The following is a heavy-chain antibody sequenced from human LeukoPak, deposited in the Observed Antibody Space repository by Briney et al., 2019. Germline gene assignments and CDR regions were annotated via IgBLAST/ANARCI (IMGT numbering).Heavy chain of an antibody. V-gene: IGHV4-34*01. J-gene: IGHJ4*02. CDR3: ARGGLRFLEWSLYFDY. Sequence: SETLSLTCAVYGGSFSGYYWSWIRQPPGKGLGWIGEINHSGSTNYNPSLKSRVTISVDTSKNQFSLKLSSVTAADTAVYYCARGGLRFLEWSLYFDYWGQGTLVTVSS. D-gene: IGHD3-3*01. CDR2: INHSGST. CDR1: GGSFSGYY.